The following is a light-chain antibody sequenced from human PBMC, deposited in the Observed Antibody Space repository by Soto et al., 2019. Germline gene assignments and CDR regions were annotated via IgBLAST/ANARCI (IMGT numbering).Light chain of an antibody. V-gene: IGLV2-14*01. Sequence: QSALTQPASVSGSPGQSITISCTGTSSDVGGHNYVSWYQHHPGKAPNLIIFYVSNRPSGVSDRFSGSRSANTASLTISGLLAGDEADYYCSSYTSSSTVVFGGGTKLTVL. CDR1: SSDVGGHNY. CDR2: YVS. CDR3: SSYTSSSTVV. J-gene: IGLJ2*01.